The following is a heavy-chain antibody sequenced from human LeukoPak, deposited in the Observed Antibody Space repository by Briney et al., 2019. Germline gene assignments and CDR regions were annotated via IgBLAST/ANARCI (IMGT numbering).Heavy chain of an antibody. V-gene: IGHV3-21*01. CDR3: ARNSISGDYLNWFDP. D-gene: IGHD1-26*01. CDR1: GFTFSTYS. CDR2: ISSSTSYI. J-gene: IGHJ5*02. Sequence: PGGSLRLSCAVSGFTFSTYSMNWVRQAPGKGLEWASSISSSTSYIYYADSVKGRFTISRDNAKNSLYLQMNSLKAEDTAVYYCARNSISGDYLNWFDPWGQGTLVTVSS.